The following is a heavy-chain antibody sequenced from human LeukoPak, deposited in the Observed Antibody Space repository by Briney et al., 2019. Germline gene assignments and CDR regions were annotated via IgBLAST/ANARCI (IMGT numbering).Heavy chain of an antibody. CDR3: ARGGSIRISSSDFDY. CDR1: GGAFSSYY. D-gene: IGHD6-6*01. Sequence: PSETLSLTCTVSGGAFSSYYWNWIRQPPGKGLEWIGYIYHTGSTNYNPSLKSRVTISVDTSKNQFSLKLNSVTAADTAVYYCARGGSIRISSSDFDYWGQGTLVTVSS. J-gene: IGHJ4*02. CDR2: IYHTGST. V-gene: IGHV4-59*01.